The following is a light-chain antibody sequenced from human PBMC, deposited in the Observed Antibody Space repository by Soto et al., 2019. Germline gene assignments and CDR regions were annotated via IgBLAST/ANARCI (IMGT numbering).Light chain of an antibody. CDR3: SAYTRSSLWV. Sequence: QSALTQPASVSASPGQSITISCTGTSSDIGGYIYVSWYQHHPGKAPRLMIYEVSSRPSGVSNRFSGSKSGNTASLTISGLQAEDEAQYYCSAYTRSSLWVFGGGTKLTVL. CDR1: SSDIGGYIY. J-gene: IGLJ3*02. V-gene: IGLV2-14*01. CDR2: EVS.